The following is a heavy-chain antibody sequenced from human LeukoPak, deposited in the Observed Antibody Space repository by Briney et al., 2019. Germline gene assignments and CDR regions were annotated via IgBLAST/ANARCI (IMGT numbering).Heavy chain of an antibody. D-gene: IGHD3-3*01. CDR3: ARGSYDFWSGPRGYFDY. V-gene: IGHV1-8*03. Sequence: ASVKVSCKASGYTFTSYDINWVRQATGQGLEWMGWVNPNSGNTGYAQKFQGRVTITGNTSISTAYMELSSLRSEGTAVYYCARGSYDFWSGPRGYFDYWGQGTLVTVSS. J-gene: IGHJ4*02. CDR1: GYTFTSYD. CDR2: VNPNSGNT.